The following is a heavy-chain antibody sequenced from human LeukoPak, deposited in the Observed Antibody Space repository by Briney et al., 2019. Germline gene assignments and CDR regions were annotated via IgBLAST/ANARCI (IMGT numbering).Heavy chain of an antibody. CDR3: ARKWLRLGLFDY. Sequence: SVKVSCKASGYTFTSYYMHWVRQAPGQGLEWMGGIIPIFGTANYAQKFQGRVTITADESTSTAYMEPSSLRSEDTAVYYCARKWLRLGLFDYWGQGTLVTVSS. V-gene: IGHV1-69*13. J-gene: IGHJ4*02. CDR2: IIPIFGTA. CDR1: GYTFTSYY. D-gene: IGHD5-12*01.